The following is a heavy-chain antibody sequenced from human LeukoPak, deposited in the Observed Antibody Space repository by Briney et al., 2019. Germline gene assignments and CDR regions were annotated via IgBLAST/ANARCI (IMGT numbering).Heavy chain of an antibody. J-gene: IGHJ4*02. V-gene: IGHV4-38-2*02. CDR3: ARDPRYGSGSLFDY. Sequence: PSETLSLTCTVSGYSISSGYYWGWIRQPPGKGLEWIGGIYHSGSTYYNPSLKSRVTISVDTSKNQFSLKLSSVTAADTAVYYCARDPRYGSGSLFDYWGQGTLVTVSS. CDR2: IYHSGST. CDR1: GYSISSGYY. D-gene: IGHD3-10*01.